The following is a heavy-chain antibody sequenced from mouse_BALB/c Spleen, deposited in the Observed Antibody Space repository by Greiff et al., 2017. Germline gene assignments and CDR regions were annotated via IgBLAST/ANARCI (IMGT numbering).Heavy chain of an antibody. D-gene: IGHD2-2*01. CDR2: IYPGSGST. Sequence: VQGVESGPELVKPGASVKMSCKASGYTFTDYVISWVKLRTGQGLEWIGEIYPGSGSTYYNEKFKGKATLTADKSSNTAYMQLSSLTSEDSAVYFCAREDGYDGELDVWGAGTTVTVSS. CDR1: GYTFTDYV. J-gene: IGHJ1*01. V-gene: IGHV1-77*01. CDR3: AREDGYDGELDV.